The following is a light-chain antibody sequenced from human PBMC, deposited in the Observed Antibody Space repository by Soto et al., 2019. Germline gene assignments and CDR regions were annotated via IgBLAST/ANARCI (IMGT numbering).Light chain of an antibody. CDR1: QSVLYSSNNKNY. Sequence: DIVMTQSPDSLAVSLGERATINCKSSQSVLYSSNNKNYLAWYQQKSGQPPKLLIYWASTRESGVPDRFSGSGSGTDFTLTISSLQAEDVAVYYCQQYNSYPTWTFGQGTKVEIK. V-gene: IGKV4-1*01. CDR3: QQYNSYPTWT. CDR2: WAS. J-gene: IGKJ1*01.